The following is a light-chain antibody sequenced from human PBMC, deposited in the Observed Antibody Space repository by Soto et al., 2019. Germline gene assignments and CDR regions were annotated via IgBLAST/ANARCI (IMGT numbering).Light chain of an antibody. V-gene: IGLV2-23*02. Sequence: QSALTQPASVSGSPGQSITISCTGTSSNVGSYNIVSWFQQHPGKAPKLMIYEVSLRPSGISDRFSGAKSGNTASLTISGLQADDEADYYCCSYAGSSTYVFGTGTKLPVL. CDR3: CSYAGSSTYV. CDR1: SSNVGSYNI. CDR2: EVS. J-gene: IGLJ1*01.